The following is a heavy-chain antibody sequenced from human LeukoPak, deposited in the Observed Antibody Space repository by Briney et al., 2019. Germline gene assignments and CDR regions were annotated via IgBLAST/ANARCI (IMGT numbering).Heavy chain of an antibody. CDR1: GFTFSTYE. CDR2: IGVGGNSI. V-gene: IGHV3-48*03. D-gene: IGHD2-21*01. Sequence: GGSLRLSCAASGFTFSTYEFNWVRQAPGKGLEWVAYIGVGGNSIYYADSVRGRFTASRDNAQNSLYLEMNSLRVEDTALYYCARETAHCGGDCFDYWGQGTLVTVSS. J-gene: IGHJ4*02. CDR3: ARETAHCGGDCFDY.